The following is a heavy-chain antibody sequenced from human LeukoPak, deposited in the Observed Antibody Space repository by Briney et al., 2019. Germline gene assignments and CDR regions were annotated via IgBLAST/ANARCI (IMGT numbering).Heavy chain of an antibody. CDR1: GGSISSYY. CDR3: ASSSWYGNWFDP. V-gene: IGHV4-59*01. D-gene: IGHD6-13*01. Sequence: SETLSLTCTASGGSISSYYWSWIRQPPGKGLEWIGYIYYTGSTNYNPSLKSRVTISVDTSKNQFSLKLSSVTAADTAVYYCASSSWYGNWFDPWGQGTLVTVSS. J-gene: IGHJ5*02. CDR2: IYYTGST.